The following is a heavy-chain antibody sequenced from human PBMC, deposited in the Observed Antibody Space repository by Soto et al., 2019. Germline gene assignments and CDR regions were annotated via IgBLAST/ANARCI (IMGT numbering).Heavy chain of an antibody. J-gene: IGHJ6*02. Sequence: PGGSLRLSCAASGFTFSSCGMHWVRQAPGKGLEWVAVISYDGSNKYYADSVKGRFTISRDNSKNTLYLQMNSLRAEDTAVYYCAKDRSSSSSGYYYYYGMDVWGQGTTVTVSS. CDR1: GFTFSSCG. V-gene: IGHV3-30*18. D-gene: IGHD6-6*01. CDR3: AKDRSSSSSGYYYYYGMDV. CDR2: ISYDGSNK.